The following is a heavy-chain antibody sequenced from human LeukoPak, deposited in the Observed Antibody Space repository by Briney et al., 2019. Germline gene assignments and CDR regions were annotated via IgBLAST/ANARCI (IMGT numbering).Heavy chain of an antibody. J-gene: IGHJ4*02. V-gene: IGHV3-21*01. Sequence: GGSLRLSCAASGFTFSSYSMNWVRQAPGMGLEWVSSISSSSSYIYYADSVKGRFTISRDNAKNSLYLQMNSLRAEDTAVYYCARGSPMVRGAILDYWGQGTLVTVSS. D-gene: IGHD3-10*01. CDR3: ARGSPMVRGAILDY. CDR2: ISSSSSYI. CDR1: GFTFSSYS.